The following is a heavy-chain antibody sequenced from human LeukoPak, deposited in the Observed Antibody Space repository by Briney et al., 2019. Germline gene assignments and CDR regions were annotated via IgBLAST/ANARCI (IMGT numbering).Heavy chain of an antibody. V-gene: IGHV4-38-2*02. CDR1: GYSISSGYY. Sequence: SETLSLTCTVSGYSISSGYYWGWIRQPPGKGLEWITIIYHSGSTYYNPSLKSRVTIPVDTSKNQFSLKLTSVTAADTAVYYCVSNLYGSGNYFVYWGQGTLVTVSS. J-gene: IGHJ4*02. CDR3: VSNLYGSGNYFVY. D-gene: IGHD3-10*01. CDR2: IYHSGST.